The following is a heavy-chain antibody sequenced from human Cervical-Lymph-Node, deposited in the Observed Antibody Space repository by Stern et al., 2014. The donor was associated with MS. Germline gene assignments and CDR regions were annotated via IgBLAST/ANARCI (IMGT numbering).Heavy chain of an antibody. V-gene: IGHV1-18*01. J-gene: IGHJ5*02. CDR1: GYTFTSLG. Sequence: QVQLMQSGAEVKKPGASVKVSCKASGYTFTSLGISWVRQAPGQGLEWMGWISAYHGNTRYAPRLQGRVTLTIETSRRAAYMELRSLTSDDTAVYYCASGSLEGFDPWGQGTRVTVSS. D-gene: IGHD5-24*01. CDR3: ASGSLEGFDP. CDR2: ISAYHGNT.